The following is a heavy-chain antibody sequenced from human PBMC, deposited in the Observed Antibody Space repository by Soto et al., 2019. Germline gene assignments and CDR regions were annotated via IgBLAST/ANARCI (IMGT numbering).Heavy chain of an antibody. J-gene: IGHJ4*02. Sequence: LRLSCAASGFTFSSYAMHWVRQAPGKGLEWVAVISYDGSNKYYADSVKGRFTISRDNSKNTVYLQMNSLRGEDTAVYYCARGPSSLTRFDYWGQGTLVTVSS. D-gene: IGHD2-2*01. CDR3: ARGPSSLTRFDY. CDR1: GFTFSSYA. V-gene: IGHV3-30-3*01. CDR2: ISYDGSNK.